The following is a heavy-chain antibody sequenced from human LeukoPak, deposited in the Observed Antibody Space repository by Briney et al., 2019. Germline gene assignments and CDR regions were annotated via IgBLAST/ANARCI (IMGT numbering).Heavy chain of an antibody. V-gene: IGHV3-7*01. Sequence: PAGSLTLFCAASGFTFSSYAMSWVRQAPGKGLKWVARTQPDGSEQYSVETVRGRFTISRDNPKNPLYLQMTSLRAADTAIYYCFRHHDHWGQGTLVTVSS. CDR2: TQPDGSEQ. J-gene: IGHJ4*02. CDR3: FRHHDH. CDR1: GFTFSSYA. D-gene: IGHD3-3*01.